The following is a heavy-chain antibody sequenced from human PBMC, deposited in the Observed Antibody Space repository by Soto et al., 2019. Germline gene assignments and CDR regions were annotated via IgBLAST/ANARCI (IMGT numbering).Heavy chain of an antibody. CDR1: GFTFSSYG. Sequence: QVQLVESGGGVVQPGRSLRLSCAASGFTFSSYGMHWVRQAPGKGLEWVAVISYDGSNKYYADSVKGRFTISRDNSKNTLYLQMNSLRAEDTAVYYCAKSGGIGRYFDWLLVRHHEHWGQGTLVTVSS. CDR3: AKSGGIGRYFDWLLVRHHEH. CDR2: ISYDGSNK. V-gene: IGHV3-30*18. J-gene: IGHJ1*01. D-gene: IGHD3-9*01.